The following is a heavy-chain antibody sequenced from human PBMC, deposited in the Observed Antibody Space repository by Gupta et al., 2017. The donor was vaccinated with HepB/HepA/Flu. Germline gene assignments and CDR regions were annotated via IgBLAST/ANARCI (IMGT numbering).Heavy chain of an antibody. CDR3: ARDTDQSGSYAFDI. CDR2: ISYDGSNK. J-gene: IGHJ3*02. V-gene: IGHV3-30-3*01. CDR1: GFTFRSYS. D-gene: IGHD3-3*01. Sequence: QVQLVESGGGVVQPGRSLRLSCAASGFTFRSYSMHWVRQAPGKGLEWVAVISYDGSNKYYADSAKGRFTISRDNSKNTLYLQMNSLRAEDTAVYYCARDTDQSGSYAFDIWGQGTMVTVSS.